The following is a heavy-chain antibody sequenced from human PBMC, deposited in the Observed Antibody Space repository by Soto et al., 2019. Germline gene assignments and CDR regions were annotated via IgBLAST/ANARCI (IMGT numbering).Heavy chain of an antibody. D-gene: IGHD2-21*02. CDR2: MHSDVTT. V-gene: IGHV3-53*01. Sequence: GVSLRLSGAASWFSVTANSMSWVRQSPGKGGECVSVMHSDVTTCYADSVKGRFIISRDNSKNTLFLQMNSLRAEDTAVYYCASLGVGDWANYYYYYGMDVWGQGTTVTVSS. CDR3: ASLGVGDWANYYYYYGMDV. CDR1: WFSVTANS. J-gene: IGHJ6*02.